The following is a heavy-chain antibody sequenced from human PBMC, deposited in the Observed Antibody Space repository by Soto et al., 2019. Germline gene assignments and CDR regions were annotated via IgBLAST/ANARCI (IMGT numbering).Heavy chain of an antibody. CDR3: ARDQREIFGVVIKDGMDV. CDR2: ISAYNGNT. Sequence: EASVKVSCKASGYTFTSYGISWVRQAPGQGLEWMGWISAYNGNTNYAQKLQGRVTMTTDASTSTAYMELRSLRSDDTAVYYCARDQREIFGVVIKDGMDVWGQGTTVTVSS. D-gene: IGHD3-3*01. CDR1: GYTFTSYG. V-gene: IGHV1-18*04. J-gene: IGHJ6*02.